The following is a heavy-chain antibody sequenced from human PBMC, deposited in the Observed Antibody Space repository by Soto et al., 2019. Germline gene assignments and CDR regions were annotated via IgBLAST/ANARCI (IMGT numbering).Heavy chain of an antibody. CDR1: GGSISSSSYY. CDR2: MYYSGST. Sequence: QLQLQESGPGLVKPSETLSLTCTVSGGSISSSSYYWGWIRQPPGKGLEWIGSMYYSGSTYYNPSLKSRVTISVAPSMNQFSLKLSSVTAADTAVYYCDRRIGGDSFDYWGQGTLVTVSS. V-gene: IGHV4-39*01. J-gene: IGHJ4*02. D-gene: IGHD2-8*02. CDR3: DRRIGGDSFDY.